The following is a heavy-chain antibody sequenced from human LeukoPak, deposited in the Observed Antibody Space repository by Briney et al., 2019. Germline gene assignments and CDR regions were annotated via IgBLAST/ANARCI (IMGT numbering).Heavy chain of an antibody. CDR2: ISGSDDSA. J-gene: IGHJ4*02. V-gene: IGHV3-23*01. CDR1: GFTFSSYA. Sequence: PGGSLRLSCATSGFTFSSYAMNWVRQPPGKGLEWVSAISGSDDSAYYADSVKGRFTISRDNSKNTLYLQMNSLRAGDTAVYYCAKPHFDDWGQGTLVTVSS. CDR3: AKPHFDD.